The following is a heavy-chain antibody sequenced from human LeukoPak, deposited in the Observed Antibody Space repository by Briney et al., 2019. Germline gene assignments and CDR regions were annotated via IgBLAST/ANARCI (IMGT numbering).Heavy chain of an antibody. J-gene: IGHJ5*02. V-gene: IGHV1-2*02. CDR1: GYTFTGNH. CDR3: VRGTGGGYNP. D-gene: IGHD3-16*01. Sequence: ASVKVSCKASGYTFTGNHLHWVRLAPGQGLEWLGWINPGSGDTIYAQKFQGRVTMSRDTSISTVFMELNFLASDDTAVYYCVRGTGGGYNPWGQGTLVTVSS. CDR2: INPGSGDT.